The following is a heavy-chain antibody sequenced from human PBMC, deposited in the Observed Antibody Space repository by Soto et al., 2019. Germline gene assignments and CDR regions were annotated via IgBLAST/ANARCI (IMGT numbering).Heavy chain of an antibody. D-gene: IGHD2-15*01. Sequence: GGSLRLSCAASEFTFSNYWMGWVRQAPGQGLEWVANIREDGGDIYYVDSVKGRFTISRDNAKNSLFLQMNSLRAEDTALYHCARGMGWRDAFDIWGQGTMVTVSS. J-gene: IGHJ3*02. V-gene: IGHV3-7*01. CDR2: IREDGGDI. CDR1: EFTFSNYW. CDR3: ARGMGWRDAFDI.